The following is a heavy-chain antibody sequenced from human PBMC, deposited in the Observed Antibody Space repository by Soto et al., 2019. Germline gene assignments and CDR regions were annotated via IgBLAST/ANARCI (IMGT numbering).Heavy chain of an antibody. CDR3: AREEPTVTTDSCWYFDL. CDR2: IIPIFGTA. V-gene: IGHV1-69*06. J-gene: IGHJ2*01. D-gene: IGHD4-17*01. Sequence: QVQLVQSGAEVKKPGSSVKVSCKASGGTFSSYAISWVRQAPGQGLEWMGGIIPIFGTANYAQKFQGRVTITADKSTSTAYMELSSLRSEDTAVYYCAREEPTVTTDSCWYFDLWGRGTLVTVSS. CDR1: GGTFSSYA.